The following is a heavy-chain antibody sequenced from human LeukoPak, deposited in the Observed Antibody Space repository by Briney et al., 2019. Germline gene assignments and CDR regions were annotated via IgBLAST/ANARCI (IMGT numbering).Heavy chain of an antibody. CDR3: AVAISDLGYYYYMDV. V-gene: IGHV3-66*01. J-gene: IGHJ6*03. CDR2: IYSGGST. CDR1: GFTVSSNY. D-gene: IGHD2-2*02. Sequence: GGSLRLSCAASGFTVSSNYMSWVRQAPGKGLEWVSVIYSGGSTYYADSVKGRFTISRDNSKNTLYLQMNSLRAEDTAVYYCAVAISDLGYYYYMDVWGKGTTVTVSS.